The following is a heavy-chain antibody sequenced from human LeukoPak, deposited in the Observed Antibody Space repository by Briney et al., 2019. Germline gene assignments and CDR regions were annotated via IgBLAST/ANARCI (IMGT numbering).Heavy chain of an antibody. CDR1: GGSFSGYY. Sequence: SETLSLTSSVYGGSFSGYYWSWIRQPPGKGLEWIGEINHSGSTNYNPSLKRRVTISVDTSKNQFSLNLSSVTAADTAVCYCARLWNNFDSWGQGTLVTVSS. D-gene: IGHD3-16*01. CDR2: INHSGST. CDR3: ARLWNNFDS. J-gene: IGHJ4*02. V-gene: IGHV4-34*01.